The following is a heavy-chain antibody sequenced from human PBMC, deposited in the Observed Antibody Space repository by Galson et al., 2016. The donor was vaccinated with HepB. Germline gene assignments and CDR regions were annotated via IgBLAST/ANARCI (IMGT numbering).Heavy chain of an antibody. CDR3: AREAMVHGVAHFDY. CDR1: GGSISSSSFY. J-gene: IGHJ4*02. CDR2: WYYRGRP. D-gene: IGHD3-10*01. V-gene: IGHV4-39*01. Sequence: SETLSLTCTVSGGSISSSSFYWGWIRQPPGKGLEWIGSWYYRGRPFNNPALRSRVSISVDTSKNQLSLQLSSVSAADTAVYHCAREAMVHGVAHFDYWGLGILVTVSS.